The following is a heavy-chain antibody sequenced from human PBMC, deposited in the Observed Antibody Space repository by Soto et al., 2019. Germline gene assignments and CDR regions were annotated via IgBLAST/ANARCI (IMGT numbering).Heavy chain of an antibody. CDR1: GGSISSYY. V-gene: IGHV4-59*01. Sequence: XXTLSLPCTVSGGSISSYYWRWLRQPPGKGLEWIGYISYSGTTKYNPSLKSRVTISVDTSKNQFSLKLSSVTAADTAVYYCARGRGYSYGLDPWGQGTLVTVSS. CDR2: ISYSGTT. J-gene: IGHJ5*02. D-gene: IGHD5-18*01. CDR3: ARGRGYSYGLDP.